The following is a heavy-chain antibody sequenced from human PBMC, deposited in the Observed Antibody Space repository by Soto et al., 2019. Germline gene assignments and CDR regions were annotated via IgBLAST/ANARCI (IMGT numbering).Heavy chain of an antibody. D-gene: IGHD2-2*02. CDR1: GFTFGDYA. V-gene: IGHV3-49*03. Sequence: PGGSLRLSCTASGFTFGDYAMSWFRQAPGKGLEWVGFIRSKAYGGTTEYAASVKGRFTISRDDSKSIAYLQMNSLKTEDTAVYYCTRDRTDCSSTSCYTHYYYYGMDVWGQGTTVTVSS. J-gene: IGHJ6*02. CDR2: IRSKAYGGTT. CDR3: TRDRTDCSSTSCYTHYYYYGMDV.